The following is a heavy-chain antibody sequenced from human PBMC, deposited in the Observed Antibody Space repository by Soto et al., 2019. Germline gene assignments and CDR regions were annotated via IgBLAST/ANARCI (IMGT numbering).Heavy chain of an antibody. D-gene: IGHD5-12*01. CDR1: GYTLPTYH. J-gene: IGHJ4*02. Sequence: ASVKVSCKASGYTLPTYHLHWVRQAPGQGLEWMGWISAYNGNTNYAQKLQGRVTMTTDTSTSTAYMELRSLRSDDTAVYYCARVWWPIYWGQGTLVTVSS. CDR3: ARVWWPIY. CDR2: ISAYNGNT. V-gene: IGHV1-18*04.